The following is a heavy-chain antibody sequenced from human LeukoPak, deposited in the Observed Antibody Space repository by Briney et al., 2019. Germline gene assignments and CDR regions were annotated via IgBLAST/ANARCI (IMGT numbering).Heavy chain of an antibody. V-gene: IGHV4-39*07. D-gene: IGHD5-24*01. CDR3: VRVRGRDGCFDS. CDR2: VDYTGET. CDR1: GASISSSRLY. J-gene: IGHJ4*02. Sequence: PSETLSLTCSVSGASISSSRLYGGWVRQPPGKDLEWIASVDYTGETYYNPSLKSRVTISVDTSKNQFFLRLTTVTAADTAVYYCVRVRGRDGCFDSWGRGILVTVSS.